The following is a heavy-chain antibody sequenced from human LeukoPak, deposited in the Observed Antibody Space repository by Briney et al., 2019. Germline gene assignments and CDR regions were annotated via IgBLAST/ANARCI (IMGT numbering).Heavy chain of an antibody. D-gene: IGHD3-16*01. CDR2: IYYSGST. CDR1: GCSISSGGYY. Sequence: SQTLSLTCTVSGCSISSGGYYWSWIRQHPGKGLEWIGYIYYSGSTYYNPSLKSRVTISVDTSKNQFSLKLSSVTAADTAVYYCARANTIWGHFDYWGQGTLVTVSS. V-gene: IGHV4-31*03. CDR3: ARANTIWGHFDY. J-gene: IGHJ4*02.